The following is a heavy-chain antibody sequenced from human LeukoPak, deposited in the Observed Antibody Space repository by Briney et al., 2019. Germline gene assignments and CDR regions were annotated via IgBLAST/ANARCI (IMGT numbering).Heavy chain of an antibody. CDR3: GYTNNFYH. J-gene: IGHJ4*02. D-gene: IGHD3-16*02. Sequence: GESLRLSCVASGLSISGQWMNWVRQAPGQGLEWVANIKHDGSEEYYVDSVKGRFTISRDDGRNSVSLQMNSVRAEDTAVYYCGYTNNFYHWGQGTLVGVSS. CDR1: GLSISGQW. CDR2: IKHDGSEE. V-gene: IGHV3-7*01.